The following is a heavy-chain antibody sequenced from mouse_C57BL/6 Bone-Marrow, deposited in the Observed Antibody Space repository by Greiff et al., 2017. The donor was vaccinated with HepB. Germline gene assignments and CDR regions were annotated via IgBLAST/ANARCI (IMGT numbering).Heavy chain of an antibody. Sequence: VQGVESGPGLVAPSQSLSITCTVSGFSLTSYGVDWVRQPPGKGLEWLGVIWGGGSTNYNSALMSRLSISKDNSKSQVFLKMNSLQTDDTAMYYCAKQASPLYDYYAMDYWGQGTSVTVSS. CDR2: IWGGGST. D-gene: IGHD2-12*01. J-gene: IGHJ4*01. V-gene: IGHV2-9*01. CDR1: GFSLTSYG. CDR3: AKQASPLYDYYAMDY.